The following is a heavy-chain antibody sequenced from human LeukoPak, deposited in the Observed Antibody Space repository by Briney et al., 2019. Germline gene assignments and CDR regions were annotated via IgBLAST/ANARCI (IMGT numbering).Heavy chain of an antibody. CDR1: GFTFGDYA. D-gene: IGHD1-1*01. CDR3: TRRNGWVGYYFDY. Sequence: GGSLRLSCTASGFTFGDYAMSWFRQAPGKGLEWVGFIRSKAYGGTTEYAASVKGRFTISRDDSKSIAYLQMNSLKTEDTAVYYCTRRNGWVGYYFDYWGQGTLVTVSS. V-gene: IGHV3-49*03. CDR2: IRSKAYGGTT. J-gene: IGHJ4*02.